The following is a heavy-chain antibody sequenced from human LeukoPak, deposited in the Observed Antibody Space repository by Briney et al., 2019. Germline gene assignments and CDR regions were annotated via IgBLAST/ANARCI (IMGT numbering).Heavy chain of an antibody. V-gene: IGHV1-69*01. D-gene: IGHD5-18*01. CDR1: GGTFNNYA. CDR2: IIHMFGTT. J-gene: IGHJ5*02. CDR3: AISSSGYTYGYVSGWFDP. Sequence: SVKVSCKTSGGTFNNYAISWVRQAPGQGLEWMGGIIHMFGTTNYAQKFQDRVTITADESTRTAWMELSSLRSEDTAVYYCAISSSGYTYGYVSGWFDPWGQGTLVTVSS.